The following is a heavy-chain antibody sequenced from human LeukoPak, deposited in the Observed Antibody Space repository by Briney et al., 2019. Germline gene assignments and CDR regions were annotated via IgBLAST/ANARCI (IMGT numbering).Heavy chain of an antibody. D-gene: IGHD6-13*01. J-gene: IGHJ4*02. CDR1: GYTFTSYG. CDR3: ARYVGPAAGSDY. Sequence: ASVKVSCKASGYTFTSYGISWVRQAPGQGLEWMGWISVYNGDTNYAQTLQGRVTMATDTATSTAYMELRSLRSDDTAVYYCARYVGPAAGSDYWGQGTLVTVSS. CDR2: ISVYNGDT. V-gene: IGHV1-18*01.